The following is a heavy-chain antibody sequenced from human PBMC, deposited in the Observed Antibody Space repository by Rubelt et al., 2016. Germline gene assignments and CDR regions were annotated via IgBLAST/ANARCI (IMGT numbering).Heavy chain of an antibody. CDR3: ARAPLYGSGTYGPYDY. D-gene: IGHD3-10*01. J-gene: IGHJ4*02. V-gene: IGHV4-34*01. CDR1: GGSFSGYY. Sequence: QVQLQQWGAGLLKPSETLSLTCAVYGGSFSGYYWSWIRQPPGKGLEWIGEINHSGSTNCNPSLKSRVTISVDTSKNQFSLKLRSVTAPDTAVYYCARAPLYGSGTYGPYDYWGQGTLVTVSS. CDR2: INHSGST.